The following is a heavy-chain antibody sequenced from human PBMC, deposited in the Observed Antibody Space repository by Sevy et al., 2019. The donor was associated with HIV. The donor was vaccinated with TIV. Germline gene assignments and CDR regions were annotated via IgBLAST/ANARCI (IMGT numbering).Heavy chain of an antibody. CDR1: GGSISSGGYY. J-gene: IGHJ1*01. CDR2: IYYSGST. Sequence: SETLSLTCTVSGGSISSGGYYWSWIRQHPGKGLEWIGYIYYSGSTYYNPSLKSRVTISVDTSKNQFSLKLSSVTAAATAVYYCARAAYCGGDCYWAEYFQHWGQGTLVTVSS. D-gene: IGHD2-21*02. CDR3: ARAAYCGGDCYWAEYFQH. V-gene: IGHV4-31*03.